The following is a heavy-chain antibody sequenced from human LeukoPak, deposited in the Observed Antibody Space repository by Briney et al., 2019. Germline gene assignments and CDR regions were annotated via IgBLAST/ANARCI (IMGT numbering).Heavy chain of an antibody. CDR3: AKRPFYGGGGFPFEY. J-gene: IGHJ4*02. CDR1: GFTLSSYM. V-gene: IGHV3-23*01. Sequence: GGSLRLSCAASGFTLSSYMMSWVRQAPGQGLEWVSTITSDGSTFYADSVRGRFTTSRDNSKNTLYLQMNSLRVEDTAVYYCAKRPFYGGGGFPFEYWGQGTLVTVSS. D-gene: IGHD4/OR15-4a*01. CDR2: ITSDGST.